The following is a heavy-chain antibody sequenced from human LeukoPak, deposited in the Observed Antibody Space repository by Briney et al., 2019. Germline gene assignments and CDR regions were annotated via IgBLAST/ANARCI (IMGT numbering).Heavy chain of an antibody. Sequence: ASVKVSCKVSGYTLTELSMHWVRQAPGKGLEWMGGFDPEDGETIYAQKFQGRVTMTEDTSTDTAYVELSSLRSEDTAVYYCAGSYSSGWTGYFDYWGQGTLVTVSS. J-gene: IGHJ4*02. V-gene: IGHV1-24*01. D-gene: IGHD6-19*01. CDR1: GYTLTELS. CDR2: FDPEDGET. CDR3: AGSYSSGWTGYFDY.